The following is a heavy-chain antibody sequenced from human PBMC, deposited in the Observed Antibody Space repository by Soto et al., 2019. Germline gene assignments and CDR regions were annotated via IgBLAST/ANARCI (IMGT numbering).Heavy chain of an antibody. CDR1: GFTFSSYG. J-gene: IGHJ6*03. Sequence: GGSLRLSCAASGFTFSSYGMNWVRQAPGKGLEWVSYISSSSSTIYYADSVKGRFTISRDNAKNSLYLQMNSLRAEDTAVYYCAREGCSSTSCYWPYYYMDVWGKGTTVTVSS. CDR3: AREGCSSTSCYWPYYYMDV. D-gene: IGHD2-2*01. V-gene: IGHV3-48*01. CDR2: ISSSSSTI.